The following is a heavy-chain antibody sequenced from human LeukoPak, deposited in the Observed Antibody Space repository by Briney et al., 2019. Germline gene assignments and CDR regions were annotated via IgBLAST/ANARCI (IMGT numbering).Heavy chain of an antibody. D-gene: IGHD3-22*01. CDR1: GYSISSGYY. Sequence: PSETLSLTCTVSGYSISSGYYWGWIRQPPGKGLEWIGSIYHRGSTYYNPSLKSRVTISVDTSKNQFSLKLSSVTAADTAVYYCARDRTYYYDSSGYYSDVQFDYWGQGTLVTVSS. J-gene: IGHJ4*02. CDR3: ARDRTYYYDSSGYYSDVQFDY. CDR2: IYHRGST. V-gene: IGHV4-38-2*02.